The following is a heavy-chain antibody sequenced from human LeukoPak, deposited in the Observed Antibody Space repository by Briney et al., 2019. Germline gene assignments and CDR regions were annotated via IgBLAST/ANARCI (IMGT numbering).Heavy chain of an antibody. V-gene: IGHV3-21*01. J-gene: IGHJ1*01. CDR3: ARPHCSGGSCYLEYFQH. Sequence: GGSLRLSCAASGFTFSSYSMNWVRQAPGKGLEWVSSISSSSNYIYYADSVKGRFTISRDNAKNSLYLQMNSLRAEDTAVYYCARPHCSGGSCYLEYFQHWGQGTLVTVSS. CDR2: ISSSSNYI. CDR1: GFTFSSYS. D-gene: IGHD2-15*01.